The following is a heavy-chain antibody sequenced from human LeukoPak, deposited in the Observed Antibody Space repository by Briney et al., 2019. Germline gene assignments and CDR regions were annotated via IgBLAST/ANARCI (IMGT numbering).Heavy chain of an antibody. Sequence: PSETLSLTCTVSGGSLSSYYWGWIRQPPGKTLEWIGYISYSGTTNYNPSLKSRVTISVAPSKNQFSLKLRSVTAPDPAVYYCARDRGNYFDYWGQGMLVTVSS. CDR2: ISYSGTT. J-gene: IGHJ4*02. V-gene: IGHV4-59*01. CDR3: ARDRGNYFDY. CDR1: GGSLSSYY. D-gene: IGHD6-13*01.